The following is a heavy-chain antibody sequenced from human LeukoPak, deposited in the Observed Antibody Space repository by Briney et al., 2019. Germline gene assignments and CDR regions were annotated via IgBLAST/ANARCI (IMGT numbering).Heavy chain of an antibody. CDR2: ISDDGRHN. J-gene: IGHJ4*02. Sequence: GGSLRLSCAAAGFTFSTYAMNWVRQAPGKGLEWVAVISDDGRHNYYADSVKGRFTISRDNSKSTLYLQMNSLRDDDSAAYFCARVYLERLTAGYFDHWGQGTQVTVSP. V-gene: IGHV3-30*04. CDR3: ARVYLERLTAGYFDH. CDR1: GFTFSTYA. D-gene: IGHD2-8*01.